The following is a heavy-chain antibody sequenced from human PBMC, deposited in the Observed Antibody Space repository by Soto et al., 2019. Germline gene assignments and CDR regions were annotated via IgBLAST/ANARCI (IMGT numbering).Heavy chain of an antibody. Sequence: PGGSLRLSCAASGFTFSSYSMNWVRQAPGKGLEWVSSISSSSSYIYYADSVKGRFTISRDNAKNSLYLQMNSLRAEDTAVYYSARDALLMVYDTPRYDAFDIWGQGTMVTVSS. CDR3: ARDALLMVYDTPRYDAFDI. CDR1: GFTFSSYS. D-gene: IGHD2-8*01. J-gene: IGHJ3*02. V-gene: IGHV3-21*01. CDR2: ISSSSSYI.